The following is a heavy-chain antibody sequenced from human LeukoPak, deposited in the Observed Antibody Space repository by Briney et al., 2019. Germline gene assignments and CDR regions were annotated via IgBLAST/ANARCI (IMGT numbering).Heavy chain of an antibody. CDR1: GGSFSGYY. Sequence: SSETLSLTCAVYGGSFSGYYWSWIRQPPGKGLEWIGEINHSGSTNYNPSLKSRVTISVDTSKNQFSLKLSSVTAADTAVYYCARVGRSSGGLYYFDYWGQGTLVTVSS. J-gene: IGHJ4*02. D-gene: IGHD6-6*01. V-gene: IGHV4-34*01. CDR2: INHSGST. CDR3: ARVGRSSGGLYYFDY.